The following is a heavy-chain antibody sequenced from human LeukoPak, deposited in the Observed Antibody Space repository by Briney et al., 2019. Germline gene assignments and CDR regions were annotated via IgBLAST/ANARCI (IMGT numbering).Heavy chain of an antibody. Sequence: ASVKVSCKASGYTFTSYGISWVRRAAGQGLEWMGWISAYNGNTNYAQKFQDVVTMTTDTSTTTAYMELRSLRSDDTAVYYCAISLAGSFQLPSSNWLDPWDQGTPITVSS. J-gene: IGHJ5*02. CDR3: AISLAGSFQLPSSNWLDP. CDR2: ISAYNGNT. CDR1: GYTFTSYG. V-gene: IGHV1-18*01. D-gene: IGHD3-10*01.